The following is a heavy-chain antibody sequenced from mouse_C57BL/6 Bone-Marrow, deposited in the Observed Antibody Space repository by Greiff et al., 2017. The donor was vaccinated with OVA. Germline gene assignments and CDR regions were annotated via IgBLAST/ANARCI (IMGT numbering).Heavy chain of an antibody. D-gene: IGHD1-1*01. J-gene: IGHJ2*01. V-gene: IGHV1-81*01. CDR2: IYPRSGNT. Sequence: QVHVKQSGAELARPGASVKLSCKASGYTFTSYGISWVKQRTGQGLEWIGEIYPRSGNTYYNEKFKGKATLTADKSSSTAYMELRSLTSEDSAVYFCASPLITTVDYWGQGTTLTVSS. CDR1: GYTFTSYG. CDR3: ASPLITTVDY.